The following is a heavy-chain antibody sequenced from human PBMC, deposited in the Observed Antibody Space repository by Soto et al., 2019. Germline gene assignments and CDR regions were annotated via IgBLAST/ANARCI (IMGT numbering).Heavy chain of an antibody. CDR1: GYTFTSYG. V-gene: IGHV1-18*01. D-gene: IGHD6-13*01. CDR2: ISAYNGNT. J-gene: IGHJ5*02. CDR3: ARVSDSSSWDAGGYNWFDP. Sequence: ASVKVSCKASGYTFTSYGISWVRQAPGQGLDWIGYISAYNGNTHYAQRLESRATMTTNTPTSIAYMELSSLRSDDSAGYYCARVSDSSSWDAGGYNWFDPWGQGTLVTVSS.